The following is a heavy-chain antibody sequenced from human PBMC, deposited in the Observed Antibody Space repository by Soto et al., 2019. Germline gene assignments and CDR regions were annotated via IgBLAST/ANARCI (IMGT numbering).Heavy chain of an antibody. CDR2: ISYSGST. CDR3: ATGVAL. D-gene: IGHD5-12*01. V-gene: IGHV4-31*03. CDR1: GGSISSGYY. J-gene: IGHJ1*01. Sequence: QVQLQESGPGLVKPSQTLSLTCTVSGGSISSGYYWSWIRQHPGKGLEWIGYISYSGSTSYYPSLKSRLTISVDTSKNQFSLNLNSVTAADTAVYYCATGVALWGQGTLVTVSS.